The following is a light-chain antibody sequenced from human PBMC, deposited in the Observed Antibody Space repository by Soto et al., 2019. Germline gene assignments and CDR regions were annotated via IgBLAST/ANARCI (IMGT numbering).Light chain of an antibody. CDR2: EVS. CDR3: SSYTSTSTLS. Sequence: QSVLTQPASVSGSPGQSITISCTGTSSDIGRYDYVSWYQHHPGKAPKLIIYEVSHRPSGLSDRFSGSKSGNTASLTISGLQTEDEADYYCSSYTSTSTLSFGGGTKSPS. CDR1: SSDIGRYDY. J-gene: IGLJ2*01. V-gene: IGLV2-14*01.